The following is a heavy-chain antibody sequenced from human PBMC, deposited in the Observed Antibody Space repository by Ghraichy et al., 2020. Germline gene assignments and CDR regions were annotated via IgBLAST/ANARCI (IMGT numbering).Heavy chain of an antibody. CDR2: IYSGGST. V-gene: IGHV3-53*01. CDR3: ASSGSYSGDAFDI. D-gene: IGHD1-26*01. Sequence: GGSLRLSCAASGFTVSSNYMSWVRQAPGKGLEWVSVIYSGGSTYYADSVKGRFTISRDNSKNTLYLQMNSLRAEDTAVYYCASSGSYSGDAFDIWGQGTMVTVSS. CDR1: GFTVSSNY. J-gene: IGHJ3*02.